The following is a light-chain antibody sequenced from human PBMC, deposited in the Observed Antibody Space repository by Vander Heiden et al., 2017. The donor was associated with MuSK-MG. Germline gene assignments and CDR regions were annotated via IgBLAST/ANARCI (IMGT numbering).Light chain of an antibody. V-gene: IGLV1-40*01. Sequence: QSVLTQPPSVSGAPGQRVTISCPGSSSDIGAGYDVHWYQQLPGTAPKLLIYGNTKRPSGVPDRFSGSQSGTSASLAITGLQAEDEAAYYCQSYDSSHVVFGEGTKLTVL. CDR1: SSDIGAGYD. CDR2: GNT. J-gene: IGLJ2*01. CDR3: QSYDSSHVV.